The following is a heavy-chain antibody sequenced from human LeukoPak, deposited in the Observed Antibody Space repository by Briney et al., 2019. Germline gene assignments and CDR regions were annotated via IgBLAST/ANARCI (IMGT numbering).Heavy chain of an antibody. J-gene: IGHJ4*02. Sequence: GGSLRLSCAASGFTFSSCAMSWVRQAPGKGLEWVSAISGSGGSTYYADSVKGRFTMSRDNSKNTLYLQMNSLRAEDTAVYYCAKDPYYGSGSYSPRYFDYWGQGTLVTVSS. CDR1: GFTFSSCA. CDR2: ISGSGGST. CDR3: AKDPYYGSGSYSPRYFDY. V-gene: IGHV3-23*01. D-gene: IGHD3-10*01.